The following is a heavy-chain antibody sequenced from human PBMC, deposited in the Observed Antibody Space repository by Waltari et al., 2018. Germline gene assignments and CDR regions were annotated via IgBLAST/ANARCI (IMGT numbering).Heavy chain of an antibody. Sequence: EVQLVASGGGLVQPGGSLRLSCAASGFTFRSYWMSWVRQSPGKGLELGANIKKDGSEKYEVDYMKGRLTSSRDNAKISLYLQMNSVRAEDTAVYYGARELELLDYWGQGTRVTVSS. V-gene: IGHV3-7*01. J-gene: IGHJ4*02. CDR3: ARELELLDY. CDR1: GFTFRSYW. CDR2: IKKDGSEK. D-gene: IGHD1-7*01.